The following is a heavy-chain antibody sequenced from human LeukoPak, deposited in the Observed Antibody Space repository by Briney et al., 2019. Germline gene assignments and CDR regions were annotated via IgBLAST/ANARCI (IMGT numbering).Heavy chain of an antibody. D-gene: IGHD6-19*01. J-gene: IGHJ3*02. CDR3: TRALSSGWDWGAFDI. CDR1: AGSINSISSY. CDR2: IYYSGST. V-gene: IGHV4-39*01. Sequence: SETLSLTCTVSAGSINSISSYWGWIRQPPGKGLEWIGSIYYSGSTYYNPSLKSRFTISVETSKNQFSLKLSSVTAADTAVYYCTRALSSGWDWGAFDIWGQGTMVTVSS.